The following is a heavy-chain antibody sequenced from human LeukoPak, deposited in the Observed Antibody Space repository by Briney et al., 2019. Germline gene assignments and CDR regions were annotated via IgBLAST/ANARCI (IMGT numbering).Heavy chain of an antibody. Sequence: KDGESLKISCKGSGYSFTTYWIGWVRQMPGKGLEWMGIINPGDSNTRYSPSFQGQVTISADKFISTAYLQWSSLKASDTAMYYCARDFIGYCSGGSCYTWDYWGQGTLVTVSS. CDR2: INPGDSNT. V-gene: IGHV5-51*01. D-gene: IGHD2-15*01. CDR1: GYSFTTYW. CDR3: ARDFIGYCSGGSCYTWDY. J-gene: IGHJ4*02.